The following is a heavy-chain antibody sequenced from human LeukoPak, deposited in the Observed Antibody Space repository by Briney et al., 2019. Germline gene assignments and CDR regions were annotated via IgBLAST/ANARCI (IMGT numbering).Heavy chain of an antibody. Sequence: SETLSLTCTVSGGSLSSYYWSWIRQPPGKGLEWIGYIYYSGSTNYNPSLKRRVTISVDTSKNQFSLKLSSVTAADTAVYYCASLKQWLTGVYYYYMDVWGKGTTVTVSS. CDR3: ASLKQWLTGVYYYYMDV. J-gene: IGHJ6*03. CDR2: IYYSGST. V-gene: IGHV4-59*01. CDR1: GGSLSSYY. D-gene: IGHD6-19*01.